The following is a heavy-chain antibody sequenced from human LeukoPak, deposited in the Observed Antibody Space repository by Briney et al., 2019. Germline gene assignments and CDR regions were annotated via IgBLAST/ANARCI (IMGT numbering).Heavy chain of an antibody. CDR1: GFTFSSYD. V-gene: IGHV3-21*01. J-gene: IGHJ4*02. Sequence: GGSLRLSCAASGFTFSSYDMHWVRQAPGKGLEWVSSISSSSSYIYYADSVKGRFTISRDNSKNSLYLQMNSLRAEDTAVYYCARDLRIAAAIRKGGFDYWGQGTLVTVSS. CDR3: ARDLRIAAAIRKGGFDY. D-gene: IGHD6-13*01. CDR2: ISSSSSYI.